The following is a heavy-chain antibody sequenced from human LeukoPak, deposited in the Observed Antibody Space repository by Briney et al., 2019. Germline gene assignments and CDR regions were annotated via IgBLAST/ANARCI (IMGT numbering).Heavy chain of an antibody. D-gene: IGHD6-19*01. J-gene: IGHJ4*02. CDR2: ISSSSYI. V-gene: IGHV3-21*04. CDR3: ARGLDRVAGDN. CDR1: GFTFSSYS. Sequence: GGSLRLSCAASGFTFSSYSMNWVRQAPGKGLEWVSSISSSSYIYYADSVKGRFTISRDNAKNSLYLQMNSLRAEDTAVYYCARGLDRVAGDNWGQGTVVTVSS.